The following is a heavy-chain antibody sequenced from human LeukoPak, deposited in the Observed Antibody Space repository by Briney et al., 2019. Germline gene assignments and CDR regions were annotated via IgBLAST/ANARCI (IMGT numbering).Heavy chain of an antibody. J-gene: IGHJ5*02. V-gene: IGHV1-46*01. D-gene: IGHD4-23*01. CDR1: GYTFTSYY. CDR3: ARDGETHDYGGINWFDP. Sequence: ASVKVSCKASGYTFTSYYMHWVRQAPGQGLEWMGIINPSGGSTSYAQKFQGRVTMTRDTSTSTVYMELSSLRSEETAVYYCARDGETHDYGGINWFDPWGQGTLVTVSS. CDR2: INPSGGST.